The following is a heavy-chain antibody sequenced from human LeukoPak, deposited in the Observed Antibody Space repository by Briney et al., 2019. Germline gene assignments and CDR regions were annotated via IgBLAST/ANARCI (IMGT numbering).Heavy chain of an antibody. V-gene: IGHV1-69*13. CDR3: AREVYDSSGFDRYYFDY. CDR2: IIPIFGTA. D-gene: IGHD3-22*01. CDR1: GGTFSSYA. J-gene: IGHJ4*02. Sequence: ASVKVSCKASGGTFSSYAISWVRQAPGQGLEWMGGIIPIFGTANYAQKFQGRVTITADESTSTAYMELSSLRSEDTAVYYCAREVYDSSGFDRYYFDYWGQGTLVTVSS.